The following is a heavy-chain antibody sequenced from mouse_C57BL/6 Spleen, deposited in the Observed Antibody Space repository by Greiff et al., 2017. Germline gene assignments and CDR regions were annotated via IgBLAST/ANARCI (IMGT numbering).Heavy chain of an antibody. V-gene: IGHV1-64*01. CDR2: IHPNSGST. CDR3: ARSGIYYYGSSYGYFDY. CDR1: GYTFTSYW. Sequence: QVQLQQPGAELVKPGASVKLSCKASGYTFTSYWMHWVKQRPGQGLEWIGMIHPNSGSTNYNEKFKSKATLTVDKPSSTAYMQLSSLTSEDSAVYYCARSGIYYYGSSYGYFDYWGQGTTLTVSS. J-gene: IGHJ2*01. D-gene: IGHD1-1*01.